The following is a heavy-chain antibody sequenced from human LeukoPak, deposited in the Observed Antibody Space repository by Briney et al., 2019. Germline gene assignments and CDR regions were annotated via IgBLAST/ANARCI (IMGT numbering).Heavy chain of an antibody. CDR2: IYYSGST. D-gene: IGHD5-18*01. CDR1: GGPISCSSYY. CDR3: ARAGYSYGTGYYFDY. V-gene: IGHV4-39*07. Sequence: PSETLSLTCTVSGGPISCSSYYWGWIRQPPGKGLEWIGSIYYSGSTYYNPSLKSRVTISLDTSKNQFSLKLSSVTAADAAVYYCARAGYSYGTGYYFDYWGQGALVTVSS. J-gene: IGHJ4*02.